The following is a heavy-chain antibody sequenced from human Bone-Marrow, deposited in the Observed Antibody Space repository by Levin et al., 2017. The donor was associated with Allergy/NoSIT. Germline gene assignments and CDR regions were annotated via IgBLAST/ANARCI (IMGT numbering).Heavy chain of an antibody. CDR3: ARDSTSFNWFDP. J-gene: IGHJ5*02. CDR1: GYSMSSGYY. CDR2: IYHSGST. Sequence: KTSETLSLTCTVSGYSMSSGYYWGWIRQPPGKGLEWIGSIYHSGSTYYNPSLKSRVTISVDTSKNQFSLKLSSVTAADTAVYYCARDSTSFNWFDPWGQGTLVTVSS. V-gene: IGHV4-38-2*02. D-gene: IGHD1-26*01.